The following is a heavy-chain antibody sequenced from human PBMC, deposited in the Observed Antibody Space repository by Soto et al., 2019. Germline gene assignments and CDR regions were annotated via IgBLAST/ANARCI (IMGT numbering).Heavy chain of an antibody. CDR1: GGTFSSYA. CDR3: ARVEYYYGWGSYGGEYYYYYGMDV. J-gene: IGHJ6*02. Sequence: QVQLVQSGAEVKKPGSSVKVSCKASGGTFSSYAISWVRQAPGQGLEWMGGIIPIFGTANYAQKFQGRVTITADESTSTAYMELSRLRSEDTAVYYCARVEYYYGWGSYGGEYYYYYGMDVWGQGTTVTVSS. V-gene: IGHV1-69*01. CDR2: IIPIFGTA. D-gene: IGHD3-10*01.